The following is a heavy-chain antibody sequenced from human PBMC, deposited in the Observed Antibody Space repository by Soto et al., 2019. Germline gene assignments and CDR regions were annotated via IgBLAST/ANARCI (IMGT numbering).Heavy chain of an antibody. Sequence: SVKVSCKASGGTFSSYVISWVRQAPGQGLEWMGGIIPIFGTANYAQKFQGRVTITADESTSTAYMELSSLRSEDTAVYYCARGRITGTLAPNWFDPWGQGTLVTVSS. J-gene: IGHJ5*02. CDR3: ARGRITGTLAPNWFDP. D-gene: IGHD1-7*01. CDR2: IIPIFGTA. CDR1: GGTFSSYV. V-gene: IGHV1-69*13.